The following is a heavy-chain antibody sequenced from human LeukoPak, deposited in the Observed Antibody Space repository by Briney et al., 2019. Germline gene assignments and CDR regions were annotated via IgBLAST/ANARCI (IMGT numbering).Heavy chain of an antibody. D-gene: IGHD6-6*01. CDR2: MRYDGKTE. V-gene: IGHV3-30*02. Sequence: PGGSLRLSCTGSGFPFSSYGMHWVRQPPGRGLEWVAFMRYDGKTEYYADSVKGRFTISRDNSKNTLYLQMKSLRAEDTAVYYCAKDAARPTSGAPGYWGQGTLVTVSS. J-gene: IGHJ4*02. CDR1: GFPFSSYG. CDR3: AKDAARPTSGAPGY.